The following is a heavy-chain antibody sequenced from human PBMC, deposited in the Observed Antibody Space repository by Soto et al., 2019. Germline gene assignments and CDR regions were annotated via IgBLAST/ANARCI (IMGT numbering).Heavy chain of an antibody. J-gene: IGHJ4*02. CDR1: GDSVSSTSAT. V-gene: IGHV6-1*01. Sequence: SQTLSLTCAISGDSVSSTSATWHWIRQSPSRGLEWLGRTYYRSQWYSDYATSVKSRITINPDTSKNQFSLQLQSVTPEDTAVFYCEREKMGRTMGFFDSWGRGPQVPSPQ. CDR3: EREKMGRTMGFFDS. D-gene: IGHD3-10*01. CDR2: TYYRSQWYS.